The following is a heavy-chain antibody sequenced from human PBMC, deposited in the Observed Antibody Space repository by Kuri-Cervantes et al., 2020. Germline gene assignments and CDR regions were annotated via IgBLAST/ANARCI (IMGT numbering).Heavy chain of an antibody. J-gene: IGHJ5*02. CDR2: IFSNDEK. Sequence: SGPTLVKPTETLTLTCTVSGFSLSNARMGVNWIRQPPGKALEWLAHIFSNDEKSYSTSLKSRLTISKDTSKSQVVLTMTNMDPVDTATYYCARGVAVAGMASDWFDPWGQGTLVTVSS. CDR3: ARGVAVAGMASDWFDP. D-gene: IGHD6-19*01. CDR1: GFSLSNARMG. V-gene: IGHV2-26*01.